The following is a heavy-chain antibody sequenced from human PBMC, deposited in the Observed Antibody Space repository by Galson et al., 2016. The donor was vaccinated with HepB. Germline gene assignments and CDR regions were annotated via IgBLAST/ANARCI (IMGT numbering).Heavy chain of an antibody. J-gene: IGHJ5*01. CDR1: GFTFSSYA. CDR2: ISGSGDST. D-gene: IGHD6-13*01. V-gene: IGHV3-23*01. CDR3: ARLGYRSTWFDY. Sequence: SLRLSCAASGFTFSSYAMSWVRQGTGKGLEWVSAISGSGDSTYYADSVKGRFTISRDNSKNTLSLQMSSLRADDTAVYFCARLGYRSTWFDYWGQGALVTVSS.